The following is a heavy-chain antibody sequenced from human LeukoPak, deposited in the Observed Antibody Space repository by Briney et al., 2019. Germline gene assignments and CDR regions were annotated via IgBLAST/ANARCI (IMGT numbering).Heavy chain of an antibody. J-gene: IGHJ4*02. CDR1: GFTFSSYA. CDR2: ISGSGGST. D-gene: IGHD3-22*01. CDR3: AKIYDSSGYYYHGGYYFDY. Sequence: GGSLRLSCAASGFTFSSYAMSWVRQAPGKGLEWVSAISGSGGSTYYADSVKGRFTISRDNSKNTLYLQMNSLRAEDTAVYYCAKIYDSSGYYYHGGYYFDYWGQGTLVTVSS. V-gene: IGHV3-23*01.